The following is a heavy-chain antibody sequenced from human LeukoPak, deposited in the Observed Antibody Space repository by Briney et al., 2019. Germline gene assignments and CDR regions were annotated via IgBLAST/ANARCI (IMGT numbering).Heavy chain of an antibody. J-gene: IGHJ6*03. CDR1: GFTFDDYG. CDR2: INWNGGST. V-gene: IGHV3-20*04. D-gene: IGHD3-16*01. Sequence: GGSLRLSCAASGFTFDDYGMSWVRQAPGKGLEWVSGINWNGGSTGYADSVKGRFTISRDNAKNSLYLQMNSLRAEDTAVYYCARVGRRPYYYYYYMDVWGKGTTVTVSS. CDR3: ARVGRRPYYYYYYMDV.